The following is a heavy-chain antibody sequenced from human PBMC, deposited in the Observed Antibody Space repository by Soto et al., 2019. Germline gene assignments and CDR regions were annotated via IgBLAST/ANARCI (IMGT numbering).Heavy chain of an antibody. CDR1: GFTFTRYS. J-gene: IGHJ4*02. V-gene: IGHV3-21*06. CDR3: ARESEDLTSNFDY. CDR2: ISSTTNYI. Sequence: GGSLRLSCAASGFTFTRYSMNWVRQAPGKGLEWVSSISSTTNYIYYGDSMKGRFTISRDNAKNSLYLGMNSLRAEDTAVYYCARESEDLTSNFDYWGQGTLVTVSS.